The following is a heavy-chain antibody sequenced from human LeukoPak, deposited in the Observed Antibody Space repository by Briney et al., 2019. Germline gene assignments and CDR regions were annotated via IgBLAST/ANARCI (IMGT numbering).Heavy chain of an antibody. D-gene: IGHD5-18*01. CDR3: ARPNTAMVTGGAFDI. CDR1: GGSISSSSYY. Sequence: SETLSLTCTVSGGSISSSSYYWGWIRQPPGTGLEWIGSIYYSGSTYYNPSLKSRVTISADTSKNQFSLKLSSVTAADTAVYYCARPNTAMVTGGAFDIWGQGTMVTVSS. J-gene: IGHJ3*02. V-gene: IGHV4-39*01. CDR2: IYYSGST.